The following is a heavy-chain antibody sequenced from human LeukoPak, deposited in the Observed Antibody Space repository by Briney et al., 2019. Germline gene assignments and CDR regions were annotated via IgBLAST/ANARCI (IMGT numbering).Heavy chain of an antibody. Sequence: SETLSLTCSVSGGSISSGGYSWSWIRQPPGKGLEWIGYIYHSGSTYYNPSLKSRVTISVDRSKNQFSLKLSSVTAADTAVYYCARGDYGDSPDPVFDYWGQGTLVTVSS. D-gene: IGHD4-17*01. CDR2: IYHSGST. V-gene: IGHV4-30-2*01. CDR3: ARGDYGDSPDPVFDY. CDR1: GGSISSGGYS. J-gene: IGHJ4*02.